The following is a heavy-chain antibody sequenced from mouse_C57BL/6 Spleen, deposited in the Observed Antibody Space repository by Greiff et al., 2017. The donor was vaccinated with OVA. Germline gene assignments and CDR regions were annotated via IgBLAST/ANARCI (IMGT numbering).Heavy chain of an antibody. D-gene: IGHD1-1*01. Sequence: EVKLMESGGGLVKPGGSLKLSCAASGFTFSDYGMHWVRQAPEKGLEWVAYISSGSSTIYYADTVKGRSTISRDNAKNTLFLQMTSLRSEDTAMYYCARPYYGSSYYAMDYWGQGTSVTVSS. CDR3: ARPYYGSSYYAMDY. J-gene: IGHJ4*01. CDR1: GFTFSDYG. V-gene: IGHV5-17*01. CDR2: ISSGSSTI.